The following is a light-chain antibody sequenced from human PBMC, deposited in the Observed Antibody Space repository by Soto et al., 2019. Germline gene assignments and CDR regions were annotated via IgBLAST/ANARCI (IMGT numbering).Light chain of an antibody. CDR3: QQYNNWPPIT. J-gene: IGKJ5*01. V-gene: IGKV3-15*01. Sequence: EMVMPQSPATLPVSPGERATLSCRASQSVSSTLAWYQQKPGQAPRLLIYGASTRATGIPARFSGSGSGTEFTLTISSLQSEDFAVYYCQQYNNWPPITFGQGTRLEIK. CDR2: GAS. CDR1: QSVSST.